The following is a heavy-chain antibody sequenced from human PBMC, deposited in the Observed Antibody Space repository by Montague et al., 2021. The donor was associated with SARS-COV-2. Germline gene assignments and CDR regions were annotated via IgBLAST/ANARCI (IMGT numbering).Heavy chain of an antibody. CDR1: VSWTTGAD. CDR2: FCVGRVT. D-gene: IGHD3-3*01. CDR3: ARQLTIYHLGGLDP. V-gene: IGHV4-4*07. J-gene: IGHJ5*02. Sequence: SETLSLTCTVPVSWTTGADWKSTRLTPSNTLQSYAWFCVGRVTGFNPSLKGRVTSSLDTSKSQFSLNLTSVTAADTAIYYCARQLTIYHLGGLDPWGQGTLVTVSS.